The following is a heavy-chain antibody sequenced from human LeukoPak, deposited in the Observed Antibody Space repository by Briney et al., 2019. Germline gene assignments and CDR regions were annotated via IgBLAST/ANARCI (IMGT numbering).Heavy chain of an antibody. CDR1: GFTFSDYY. J-gene: IGHJ6*02. V-gene: IGHV3-11*01. D-gene: IGHD2-2*02. CDR2: ISSSGSTI. Sequence: GGSLRLSCAASGFTFSDYYMSWIRQAPGKGLEWVSYISSSGSTIYYADSVKGRSTISRDNAKNSLYLQMNSLRAEDTAVYYCARAPRSTSCYNCGYYYYGMDVWGQGTTVTVSS. CDR3: ARAPRSTSCYNCGYYYYGMDV.